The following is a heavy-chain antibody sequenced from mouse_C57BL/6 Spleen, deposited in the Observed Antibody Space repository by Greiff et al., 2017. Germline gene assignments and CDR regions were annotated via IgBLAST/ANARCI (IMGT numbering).Heavy chain of an antibody. CDR3: ARSSYYDYDMDY. CDR1: GYTFTSYW. D-gene: IGHD2-4*01. J-gene: IGHJ4*01. CDR2: IYPGSGST. V-gene: IGHV1-55*01. Sequence: QVQLQQPGAELVKPGASVKMSCKASGYTFTSYWITWVKQRPGQGLEWIGDIYPGSGSTNYNEKFKSKATLTVETSSSTAYMQLSSLTSEDSAVYYCARSSYYDYDMDYWGQGTSVTVSS.